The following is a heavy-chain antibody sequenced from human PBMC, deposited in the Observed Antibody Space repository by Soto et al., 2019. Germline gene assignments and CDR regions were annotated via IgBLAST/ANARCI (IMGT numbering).Heavy chain of an antibody. CDR1: GFTFRIYA. CDR2: ISFYVTIT. D-gene: IGHD3-10*01. V-gene: IGHV3-64*02. CDR3: SKGSYYKSGDDHRPYHY. Sequence: GCSLGLSYAASGFTFRIYAMHWVRPPPGKGLEYVSAISFYVTITYYADSVKGSFTISRYDSRNTFYLQTANLSPEDVAWYYCSKGSYYKSGDDHRPYHYWGQGTLATVSS. J-gene: IGHJ4*02.